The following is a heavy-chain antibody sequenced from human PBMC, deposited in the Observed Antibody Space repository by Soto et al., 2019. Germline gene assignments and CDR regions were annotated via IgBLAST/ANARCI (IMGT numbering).Heavy chain of an antibody. D-gene: IGHD3-22*01. J-gene: IGHJ4*02. V-gene: IGHV4-34*01. CDR1: GGSFSGYY. Sequence: SETLSLTCAVYGGSFSGYYWSWIRQPPGKGLEWIGEIDHSGSTNYNPSLKSRVTISVDTSKNQFSLKLSSVTAADTAVYYCARRNLLYYYDRGHFDYWGKGTLVTVSS. CDR3: ARRNLLYYYDRGHFDY. CDR2: IDHSGST.